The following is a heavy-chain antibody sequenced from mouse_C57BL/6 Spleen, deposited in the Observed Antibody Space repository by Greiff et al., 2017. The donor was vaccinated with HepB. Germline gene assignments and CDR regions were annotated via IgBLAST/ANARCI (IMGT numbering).Heavy chain of an antibody. CDR1: GFSLTSYG. CDR2: IWGDGIT. D-gene: IGHD2-3*01. Sequence: VKLVESGPGLVAPSQSLSITCTVSGFSLTSYGVSWVRQPPGKGLEWLGVIWGDGITNYPSALMSRLSISKDNSKRQVFLKLNSLQTDDTATYYCARWLPYYFDYWGQGTTLTVSS. V-gene: IGHV2-3*01. J-gene: IGHJ2*01. CDR3: ARWLPYYFDY.